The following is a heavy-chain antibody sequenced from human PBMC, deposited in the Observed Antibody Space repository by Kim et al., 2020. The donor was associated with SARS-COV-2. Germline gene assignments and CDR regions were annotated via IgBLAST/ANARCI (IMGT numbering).Heavy chain of an antibody. CDR3: ARDLVDGGDSYGMDV. J-gene: IGHJ6*02. CDR2: INAGNGNT. D-gene: IGHD3-16*01. CDR1: GYTFTSYA. Sequence: ASVKVSCKASGYTFTSYAMHWVRQAPGQRLEWMGWINAGNGNTKYSQKFQGRVTITRDTSASTAYMELSSLRSEDTAVYYCARDLVDGGDSYGMDVWGQGTTVTVSS. V-gene: IGHV1-3*01.